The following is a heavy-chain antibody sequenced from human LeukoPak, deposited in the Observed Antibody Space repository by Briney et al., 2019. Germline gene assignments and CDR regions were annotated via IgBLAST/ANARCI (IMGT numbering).Heavy chain of an antibody. CDR2: ISGSGGST. CDR3: ARGYCSGGSCDGYFDY. D-gene: IGHD2-15*01. J-gene: IGHJ4*02. CDR1: GFSFSSYA. V-gene: IGHV3-23*01. Sequence: GGSLRLSCAASGFSFSSYAMSWVRQAPGKGLEWVSAISGSGGSTYYADSVKGRFTISRDNSKNTLYLQMNSLRAEDTAVYYCARGYCSGGSCDGYFDYWGQGTLVTVSS.